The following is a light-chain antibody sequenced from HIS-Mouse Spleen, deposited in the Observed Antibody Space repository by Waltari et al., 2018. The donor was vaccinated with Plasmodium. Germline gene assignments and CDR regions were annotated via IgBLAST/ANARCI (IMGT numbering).Light chain of an antibody. CDR2: DDS. V-gene: IGLV3-21*02. CDR3: QVWDSSSDHVV. Sequence: SYVLTQPPSVSVAPVQTARITCGGNNIGSKSVHWYQQKPGQAPVLVVYDDSDRPSGIPERLSGANAGNTATLTISRVEAGDEADYYCQVWDSSSDHVVFGGGTKLTVL. J-gene: IGLJ2*01. CDR1: NIGSKS.